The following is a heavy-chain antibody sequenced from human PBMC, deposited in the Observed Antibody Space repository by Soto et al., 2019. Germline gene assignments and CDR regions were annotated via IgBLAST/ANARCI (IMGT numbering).Heavy chain of an antibody. CDR2: IYHSGIT. D-gene: IGHD3-10*01. Sequence: QLQLQESGSGLVKPSQTLSLTCAVSGASISSGGSSWSWIRQAPGTGLEWIGYIYHSGITNYNPSLKSRVTISVDKSQNQFSLSLSVVTAADTAVHYCARGLAVRGSYGLDVWGQGTTVTVSS. V-gene: IGHV4-30-2*01. J-gene: IGHJ6*02. CDR3: ARGLAVRGSYGLDV. CDR1: GASISSGGSS.